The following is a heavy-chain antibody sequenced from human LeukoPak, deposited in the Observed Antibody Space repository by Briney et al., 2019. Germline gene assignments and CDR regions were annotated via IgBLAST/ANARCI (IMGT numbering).Heavy chain of an antibody. J-gene: IGHJ4*02. V-gene: IGHV4-61*05. CDR1: GGSISSSSYY. Sequence: SETLSLTCTVSGGSISSSSYYWSWIRQPPGKGLEWIGYIYYSGSTNYNPSLKSRVTISGDTSKNQFSLKLSSVTAADTAVYYCARGRSGFRIDYWGQGTLVTVSS. CDR3: ARGRSGFRIDY. D-gene: IGHD3-3*01. CDR2: IYYSGST.